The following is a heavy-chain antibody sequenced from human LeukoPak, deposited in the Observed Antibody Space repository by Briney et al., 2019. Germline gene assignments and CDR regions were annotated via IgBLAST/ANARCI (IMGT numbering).Heavy chain of an antibody. CDR2: IYYSGST. CDR3: ARAPYYYGSGRIDY. D-gene: IGHD3-10*01. Sequence: PSQTLSLTCTVSGGSISSGGYYWSWIRQHPGKGLEWIGYIYYSGSTYYNPSLKSRVTISVDTSKNQFSLKLSSVTAADTAVYYCARAPYYYGSGRIDYWGQGTLVTVSS. J-gene: IGHJ4*02. V-gene: IGHV4-31*03. CDR1: GGSISSGGYY.